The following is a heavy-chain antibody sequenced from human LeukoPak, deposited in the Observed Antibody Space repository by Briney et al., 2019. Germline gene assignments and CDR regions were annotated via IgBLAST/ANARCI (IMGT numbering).Heavy chain of an antibody. J-gene: IGHJ5*02. Sequence: HSAETLRLSCAYSGITFRSDAMRCVCQGPGKRLKRVSAISGSGGSTYYADSVKGRFTISRDNSKNTLYLQMNSLRAEDTAVYYCAKFDYGDYGWFDPWGQGTLVTVSS. V-gene: IGHV3-23*01. CDR3: AKFDYGDYGWFDP. D-gene: IGHD4-17*01. CDR2: ISGSGGST. CDR1: GITFRSDA.